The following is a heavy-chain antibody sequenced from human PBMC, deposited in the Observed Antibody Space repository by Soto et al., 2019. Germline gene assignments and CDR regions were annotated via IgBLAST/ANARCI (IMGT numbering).Heavy chain of an antibody. CDR2: INSGSNSI. J-gene: IGHJ4*02. CDR1: GFTFSSYS. CDR3: ARDWLVPTAATL. V-gene: IGHV3-48*01. D-gene: IGHD2-2*01. Sequence: PGGSLRLSCAASGFTFSSYSMNWVRQAPGKGLEWVSFINSGSNSIYYADSVKGRFTISRDNVKNSLYLQMNTLRAEDTAVYYCARDWLVPTAATLWGQGTLVTAPQ.